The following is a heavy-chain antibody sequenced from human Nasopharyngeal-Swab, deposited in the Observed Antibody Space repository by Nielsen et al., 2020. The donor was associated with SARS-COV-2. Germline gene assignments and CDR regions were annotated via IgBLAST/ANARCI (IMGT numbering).Heavy chain of an antibody. CDR3: ARERGRGGIWNYYYYMDV. J-gene: IGHJ6*03. D-gene: IGHD3-10*01. V-gene: IGHV4-39*07. CDR2: IYYSGST. Sequence: WIRQPPGKGLEWIGSIYYSGSTCYNPSLKSRVTISVDTSKNQFSLKLSSVTAADTAVYYCARERGRGGIWNYYYYMDVWGKGTTVTVSS.